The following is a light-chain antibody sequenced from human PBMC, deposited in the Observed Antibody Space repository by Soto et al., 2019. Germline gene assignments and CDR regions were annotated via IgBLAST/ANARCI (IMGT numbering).Light chain of an antibody. CDR2: EVS. CDR3: FSYTSSRTYV. J-gene: IGLJ1*01. Sequence: QSVLTQPACVSGSPGQSITISCAGTSSDVGNYKDVSWYQQHPGKAPKLTIYEVSNRPSGVSNRFSVSKSGNTASLTISGLQAEDETDYYCFSYTSSRTYVFRTGTTVTVL. V-gene: IGLV2-14*01. CDR1: SSDVGNYKD.